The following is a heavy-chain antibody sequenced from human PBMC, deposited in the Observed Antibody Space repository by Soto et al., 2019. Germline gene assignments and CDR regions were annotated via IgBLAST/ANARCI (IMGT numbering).Heavy chain of an antibody. Sequence: GGSLRLSCAASGFTFSDYYMSWIRQAPGKGLEWVSYISSSGSTIYYADSVKGRFTISRDNAKNSLYLQMNSLRAEDTAVYYCASPILQSYDFCSGYFFDAFDIWGQGTMVTVSS. CDR1: GFTFSDYY. CDR3: ASPILQSYDFCSGYFFDAFDI. V-gene: IGHV3-11*01. D-gene: IGHD3-3*01. J-gene: IGHJ3*02. CDR2: ISSSGSTI.